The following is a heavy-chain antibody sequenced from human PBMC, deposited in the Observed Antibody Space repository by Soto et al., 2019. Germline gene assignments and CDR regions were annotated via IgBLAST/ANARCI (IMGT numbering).Heavy chain of an antibody. V-gene: IGHV1-58*01. CDR3: AADTAMDPFGYYYGMDV. J-gene: IGHJ6*02. CDR2: IVVGSGNT. CDR1: GFTFTSSA. D-gene: IGHD5-18*01. Sequence: SVKVSCKASGFTFTSSAVQWVRQARGQRLEWIGWIVVGSGNTNYAQKFQERVTITRDMSTSTAYMELSSLRSEDTAVYYRAADTAMDPFGYYYGMDVWGQGTTVTVSS.